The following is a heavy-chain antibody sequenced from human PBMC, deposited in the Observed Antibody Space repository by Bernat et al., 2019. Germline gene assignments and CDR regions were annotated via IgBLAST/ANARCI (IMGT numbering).Heavy chain of an antibody. CDR2: INHSGST. J-gene: IGHJ6*02. CDR1: GGSFSGYY. CDR3: ARVPITIFGVDEVYYYYYYGMDV. D-gene: IGHD3-3*01. Sequence: QVQLQQWGAGLLKPSETLSLTCAVYGGSFSGYYRSWIRQPPGKGLEWIGEINHSGSTNYNPSLKSRVTISVETSKNQFSLKLSSVTAADTAVYYCARVPITIFGVDEVYYYYYYGMDVWGQGTTVTVSS. V-gene: IGHV4-34*01.